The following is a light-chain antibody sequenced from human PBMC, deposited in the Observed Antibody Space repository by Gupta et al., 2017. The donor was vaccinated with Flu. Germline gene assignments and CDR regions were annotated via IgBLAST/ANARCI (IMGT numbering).Light chain of an antibody. CDR1: SSDVGGYNH. CDR3: SSYTRKINWV. V-gene: IGLV2-14*01. CDR2: EVN. Sequence: QSALTQPASVSGSPGQSIPISCTGTSSDVGGYNHVSWYQQHPGKAPKLLIYEVNNRPLGVSNRFSGSKSANTASLTISGLQTEDEATYYCSSYTRKINWVFGGGTKLTVL. J-gene: IGLJ3*02.